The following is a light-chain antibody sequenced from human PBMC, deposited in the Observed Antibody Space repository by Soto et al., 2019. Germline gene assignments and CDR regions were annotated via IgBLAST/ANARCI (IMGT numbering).Light chain of an antibody. V-gene: IGLV2-23*02. CDR1: SSDVGTYNL. Sequence: QSVLTQPASVSGSPGQSITISCSGTSSDVGTYNLVSWYQQYPGKAPRLMIYEVTKRPSGVSNRFSGSKSGNTAPLPTSGLQPEHEADYYCCSSAGSSSSTFATGPKVPL. CDR2: EVT. J-gene: IGLJ1*01. CDR3: CSSAGSSSST.